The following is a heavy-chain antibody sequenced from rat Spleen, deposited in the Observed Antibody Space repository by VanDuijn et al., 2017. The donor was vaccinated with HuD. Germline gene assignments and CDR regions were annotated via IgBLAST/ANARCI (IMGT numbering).Heavy chain of an antibody. CDR2: ISYSGST. CDR3: ARYIPGYYVMDA. D-gene: IGHD1-4*01. CDR1: GYSITSNY. Sequence: EVQLQESGPGLVKPSQSLSLTCSVTGYSITSNYWGWIRKFPGNKMEWIGHISYSGSTKYNPSLKSRIAITRDTSKNQFFLELNSVTTEDTATYYCARYIPGYYVMDAWGQGASVTVSS. J-gene: IGHJ4*01. V-gene: IGHV3-1*01.